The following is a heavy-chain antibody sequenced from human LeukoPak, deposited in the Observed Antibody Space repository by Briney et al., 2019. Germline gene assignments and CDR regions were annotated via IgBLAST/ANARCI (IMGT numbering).Heavy chain of an antibody. D-gene: IGHD3-22*01. V-gene: IGHV3-20*04. J-gene: IGHJ3*02. CDR1: GFTIDDYG. CDR3: ARDSYYYDSSADYGDDAFDI. CDR2: INWNGGST. Sequence: SGGSLRLSCAASGFTIDDYGMSWVRQAPGKGLEWVSGINWNGGSTGYADSVKSRFSISRDNAKNSLYLQMNSLRAEDTALYYCARDSYYYDSSADYGDDAFDIWGQGTMVTVS.